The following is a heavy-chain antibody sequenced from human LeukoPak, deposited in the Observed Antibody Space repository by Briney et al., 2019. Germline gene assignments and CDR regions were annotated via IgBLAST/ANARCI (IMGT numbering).Heavy chain of an antibody. Sequence: HPGGSLRLSCAASGFTFSSYGMHWVRQAPGKGLEWVAFIRYDGSNKYYADSVKGRFTISRDNAKNSLYLQMNSLRAEDTAVYYCARDRPYGEDAFDIWGQGTMVTVSS. V-gene: IGHV3-30*02. CDR2: IRYDGSNK. CDR3: ARDRPYGEDAFDI. CDR1: GFTFSSYG. J-gene: IGHJ3*02. D-gene: IGHD4-17*01.